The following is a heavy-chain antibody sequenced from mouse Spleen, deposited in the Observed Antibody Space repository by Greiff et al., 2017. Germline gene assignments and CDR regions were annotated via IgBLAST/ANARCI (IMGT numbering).Heavy chain of an antibody. CDR2: IDPSDSYT. CDR1: GYTFTSYW. Sequence: VQLQQPGAELVKPGASVKMSCKASGYTFTSYWMHWVKQRPGQGLEWIGVIDPSDSYTSYNQKFKGKATLTVDTSSSTAYMQLSSLTSEDSAVYYCTRYDYDDYAMDYWGQGTSVTVSS. D-gene: IGHD2-4*01. J-gene: IGHJ4*01. V-gene: IGHV1S127*01. CDR3: TRYDYDDYAMDY.